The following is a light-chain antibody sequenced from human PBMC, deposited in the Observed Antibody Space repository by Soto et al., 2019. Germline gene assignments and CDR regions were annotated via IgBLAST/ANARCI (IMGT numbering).Light chain of an antibody. CDR1: QSVSSW. CDR2: DAS. Sequence: DIQMTQSPSTLSASVGDRVTITCRASQSVSSWLAWYQQKPGKAPKLLIYDASSLESGVPPRFSGSGSGTEFTLTISSLQPDDVATYYCQQYNRYSWTFGQGTKVEI. CDR3: QQYNRYSWT. J-gene: IGKJ1*01. V-gene: IGKV1-5*01.